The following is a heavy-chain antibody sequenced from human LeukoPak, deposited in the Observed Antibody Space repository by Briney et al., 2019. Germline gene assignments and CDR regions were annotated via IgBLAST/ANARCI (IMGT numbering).Heavy chain of an antibody. CDR3: ARREYGIFDY. Sequence: GEPLKISCRGSGYTLTTFWIGWVRQTLGKGLDWMGIIYPGDSDTRYSPSFQGQVTISADKSISTAYLQWSSLKASDTAMYYCARREYGIFDYWGQGTLVTVSS. CDR1: GYTLTTFW. D-gene: IGHD4-17*01. J-gene: IGHJ4*02. CDR2: IYPGDSDT. V-gene: IGHV5-51*01.